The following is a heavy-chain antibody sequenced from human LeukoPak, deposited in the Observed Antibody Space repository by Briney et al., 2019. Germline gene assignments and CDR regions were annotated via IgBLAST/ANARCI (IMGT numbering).Heavy chain of an antibody. CDR2: ISYDGSNK. CDR3: ARSPIYDSSGYYNYYYYYMDV. CDR1: GFTFSSYA. J-gene: IGHJ6*03. V-gene: IGHV3-30*01. D-gene: IGHD3-22*01. Sequence: PGGSLRLSCAASGFTFSSYAMHWVRQAPGKGLEWVAVISYDGSNKYYADSVKGRFTISRDNSKNTLCLQMNSLRAEDTAVYYCARSPIYDSSGYYNYYYYYMDVWGKGTTVTVSS.